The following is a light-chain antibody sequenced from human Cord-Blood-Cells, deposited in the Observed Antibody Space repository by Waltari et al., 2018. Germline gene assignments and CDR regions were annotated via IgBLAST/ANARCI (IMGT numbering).Light chain of an antibody. J-gene: IGKJ2*01. CDR1: QSISSY. CDR2: AAS. Sequence: DIQMTQSPSSLSASVGDRVTITCRASQSISSYLNWYQQKPGKTTKLLIYAASSLQSGVPSRFMGSGSGTDFTLTISSLQPEDFATYYCQQSYSTRYTFGQGTKLEIK. CDR3: QQSYSTRYT. V-gene: IGKV1-39*01.